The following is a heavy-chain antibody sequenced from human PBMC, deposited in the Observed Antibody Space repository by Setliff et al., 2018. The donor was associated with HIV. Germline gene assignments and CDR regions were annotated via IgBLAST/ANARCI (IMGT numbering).Heavy chain of an antibody. CDR2: ISYTGTT. D-gene: IGHD4-4*01. Sequence: SETLSLTCAVYGGSFSGYYWSWIRQPPGKGLEWIGEISYTGTTNYNPSLKSRVTISIDASEKQFSLKVTSVTATDTAVYYCARESAGGTTDTYPFDYWGEGILVTVSS. J-gene: IGHJ4*02. CDR1: GGSFSGYY. CDR3: ARESAGGTTDTYPFDY. V-gene: IGHV4-34*01.